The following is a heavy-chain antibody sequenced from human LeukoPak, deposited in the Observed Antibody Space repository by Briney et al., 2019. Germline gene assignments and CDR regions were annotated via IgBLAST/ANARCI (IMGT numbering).Heavy chain of an antibody. CDR1: GFTFSSYW. CDR2: IKSDGSTT. D-gene: IGHD2-2*01. Sequence: GGSLRLSCAASGFTFSSYWMHWVRQAPGKGLVWVSRIKSDGSTTTYADSVKGRFTISRDNAKNTLYLQMNSLRVEDTAVYYCAKDSADIVVIPAADFDYWGQGTLVTVSS. V-gene: IGHV3-74*01. J-gene: IGHJ4*02. CDR3: AKDSADIVVIPAADFDY.